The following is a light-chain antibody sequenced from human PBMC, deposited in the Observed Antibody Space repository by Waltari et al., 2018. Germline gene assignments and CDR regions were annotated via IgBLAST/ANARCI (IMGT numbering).Light chain of an antibody. V-gene: IGLV2-23*02. CDR2: DVT. CDR3: CSYAVSSTLV. Sequence: QSPLTQPASVSASPGQSITISCTGTGSDIGNDNLVTWYQQHSVQVPKLIIYDVTQRPSGVSDRFSGSKSGNTASLTISGLQEDDEADYYCCSYAVSSTLVFGGGTKVTVL. J-gene: IGLJ2*01. CDR1: GSDIGNDNL.